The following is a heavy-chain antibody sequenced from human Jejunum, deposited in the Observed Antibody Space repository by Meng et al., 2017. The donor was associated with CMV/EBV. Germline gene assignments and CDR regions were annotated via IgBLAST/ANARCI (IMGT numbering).Heavy chain of an antibody. CDR1: EFSFSSYA. J-gene: IGHJ4*02. D-gene: IGHD2-2*01. V-gene: IGHV3-23*01. CDR2: LSSSGGST. CDR3: TEDRGGIVPNEFDY. Sequence: SEFSFSSYAMAKVRQGTGKGQEWVTTLSSSGGSTCDADSVKGRFTISRDNSKNTLYLQINNLRAEDTALYYCTEDRGGIVPNEFDYWGQGTLVTVSS.